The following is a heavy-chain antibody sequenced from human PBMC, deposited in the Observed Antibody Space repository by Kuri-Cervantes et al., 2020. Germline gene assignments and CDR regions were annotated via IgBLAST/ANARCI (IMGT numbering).Heavy chain of an antibody. J-gene: IGHJ6*02. Sequence: ASVKVSCKASGYTFTGYYMHWVRQAPGQGLEWMGWINPNSGGKNYAQKFQGRVTMTRDPSISTAYMELSRLRSDDTAVYYCAREYSGGYSCYYGMDVWGQGTTVTVSS. CDR3: AREYSGGYSCYYGMDV. V-gene: IGHV1-2*02. D-gene: IGHD1-26*01. CDR2: INPNSGGK. CDR1: GYTFTGYY.